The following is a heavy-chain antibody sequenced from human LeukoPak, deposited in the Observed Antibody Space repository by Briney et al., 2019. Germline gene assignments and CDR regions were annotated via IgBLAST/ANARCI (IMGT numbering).Heavy chain of an antibody. Sequence: GESLKISCKGSGYSFTSYWIGWVRQMPGKGLEWMGIIYPGDSDTRYSPSFQGQVTISADKSISTAYLQWSSLKASDTAMYYCARRSYYYDSTGSLRAFDIWGQGTMVTVSS. CDR2: IYPGDSDT. CDR1: GYSFTSYW. V-gene: IGHV5-51*01. J-gene: IGHJ3*02. CDR3: ARRSYYYDSTGSLRAFDI. D-gene: IGHD3-22*01.